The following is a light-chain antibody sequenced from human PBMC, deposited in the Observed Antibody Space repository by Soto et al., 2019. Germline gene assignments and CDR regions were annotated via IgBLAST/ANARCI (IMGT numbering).Light chain of an antibody. CDR2: SAS. V-gene: IGKV3-20*01. CDR3: QQYGNLLWT. Sequence: EIVLTQSPGTLSLSPWERATLSCRASQSVSSSYLAWYQQKPGQAPRLLIYSASIRAAGIPDRFSGSGSGTDFTLTISRLESEDFAVYYCQQYGNLLWTFGQGTKVDIK. J-gene: IGKJ1*01. CDR1: QSVSSSY.